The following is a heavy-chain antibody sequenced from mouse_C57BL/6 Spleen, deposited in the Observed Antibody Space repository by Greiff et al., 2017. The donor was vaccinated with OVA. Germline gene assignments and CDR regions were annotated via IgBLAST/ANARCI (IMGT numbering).Heavy chain of an antibody. CDR3: GKEKEKEGGEGGDGGKGEEGTSSSEGKSFPS. D-gene: IGHD3-1*01. Sequence: VKVVESGPGLVQPSQSRARRGKGEGEEGKKYVVHWVRQSPGKGLEWLGVIWRGGSTDYNAAFMSRLSITKDNSTSQVSGKGSRREAEDEERYEGGKEKEKEGGEGGDGGKGEEGTSSSEGKSFPSGGQ. CDR1: GEEGKKYV. V-gene: IGHV2-5*01. J-gene: IGHJ2*01. CDR2: IWRGGST.